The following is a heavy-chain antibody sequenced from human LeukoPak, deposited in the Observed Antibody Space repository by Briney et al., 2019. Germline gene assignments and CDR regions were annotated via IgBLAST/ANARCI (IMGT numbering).Heavy chain of an antibody. CDR2: ISGSGAGI. CDR1: GFTFSSYV. Sequence: PGGSLRLSCAASGFTFSSYVLSWVRQAPGKGLEWVSTISGSGAGIYYADSVKGRFTISRDNSKNTLYLQMNSLRAEDTAVYYCAKPARGGWGQGTTVTVSS. J-gene: IGHJ6*02. D-gene: IGHD2-2*01. V-gene: IGHV3-23*01. CDR3: AKPARGG.